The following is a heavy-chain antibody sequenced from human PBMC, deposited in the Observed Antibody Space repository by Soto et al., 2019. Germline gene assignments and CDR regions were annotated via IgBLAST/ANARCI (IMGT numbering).Heavy chain of an antibody. CDR1: GGTFSSYA. CDR3: ARAVGKGGTIGGVGPPLDYYYYGMDV. V-gene: IGHV1-69*01. Sequence: QVQLVQSGAEVKKPGSSVKVSCKASGGTFSSYAISWVRQAPGQGLEWMGGIIPIFGTANYAQKFQGRVTITADESTSTAYMELSSRRSEDTAVYYCARAVGKGGTIGGVGPPLDYYYYGMDVWGQGTTVTVSS. D-gene: IGHD3-3*01. CDR2: IIPIFGTA. J-gene: IGHJ6*02.